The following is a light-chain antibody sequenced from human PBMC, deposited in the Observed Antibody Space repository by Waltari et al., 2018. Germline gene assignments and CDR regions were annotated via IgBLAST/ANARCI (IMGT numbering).Light chain of an antibody. V-gene: IGLV2-14*01. J-gene: IGLJ1*01. CDR3: SSYTTTNTFV. CDR2: DVT. CDR1: TTDVGPYDF. Sequence: QSALTQPASVSGSPGQSITISCPGSTTDVGPYDFFAWYQQHPGKAPQLMVFDVTHRPSGISNRFSGSKSGDTASLTISGLQAEDEAYYYCSSYTTTNTFVFGTGTNVTVV.